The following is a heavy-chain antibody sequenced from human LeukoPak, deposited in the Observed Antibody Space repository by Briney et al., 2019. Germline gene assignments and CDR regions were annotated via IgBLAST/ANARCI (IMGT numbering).Heavy chain of an antibody. V-gene: IGHV4-34*01. CDR3: ARVGGTHDY. CDR1: GGSFSGYY. CDR2: INHSGST. J-gene: IGHJ4*02. D-gene: IGHD1-26*01. Sequence: SETLSLTCAVYGGSFSGYYWSWIRQPPGKGLEWIGEINHSGSTNYNPSLKSRATISVDTSKNQFSLKLSSVTAADTAVYYCARVGGTHDYWGQGTLVTVSS.